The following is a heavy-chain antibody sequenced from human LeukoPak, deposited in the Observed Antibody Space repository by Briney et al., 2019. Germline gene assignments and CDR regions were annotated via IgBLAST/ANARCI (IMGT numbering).Heavy chain of an antibody. J-gene: IGHJ5*02. V-gene: IGHV1-2*02. CDR3: ARPYCSGGSCSNWFDP. D-gene: IGHD2-15*01. CDR2: INPDTGGT. Sequence: GASVRVSCKASGYSFTIYYMHWVRQAPGQGPEWMGWINPDTGGTYFAQKFQGRVTMTRDTSISTAYMELSRLRSDDTAVYYCARPYCSGGSCSNWFDPWGQGTLVTVSS. CDR1: GYSFTIYY.